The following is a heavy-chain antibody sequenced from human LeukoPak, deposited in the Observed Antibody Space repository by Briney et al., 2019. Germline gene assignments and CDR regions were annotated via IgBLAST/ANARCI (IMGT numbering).Heavy chain of an antibody. D-gene: IGHD2-2*01. CDR3: AKDRVVVVVPAGGIDY. Sequence: GGSLRLSCAASGFTFRNYGMHWVRQAPGKGLEWVAIIWYDGSNKYYADSVKGRFTISRDNSKNTLYLQMNSLRAEDTAVYYCAKDRVVVVVPAGGIDYWGQGTLVTVSS. CDR1: GFTFRNYG. V-gene: IGHV3-30*02. J-gene: IGHJ4*02. CDR2: IWYDGSNK.